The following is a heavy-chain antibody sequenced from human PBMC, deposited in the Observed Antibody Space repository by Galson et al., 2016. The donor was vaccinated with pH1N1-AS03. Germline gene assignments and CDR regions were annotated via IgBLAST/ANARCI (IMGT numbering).Heavy chain of an antibody. V-gene: IGHV3-9*01. J-gene: IGHJ4*02. CDR2: ITWNGDSI. CDR3: TALDF. Sequence: SLRLSCAASGFTFDDYAMHWVRLAPGKGLEWVSGITWNGDSIGYADSVKGRFTISRDNAQNSLYLQMNSLRSEDTALYYCTALDFWGQGTLVTVAS. CDR1: GFTFDDYA.